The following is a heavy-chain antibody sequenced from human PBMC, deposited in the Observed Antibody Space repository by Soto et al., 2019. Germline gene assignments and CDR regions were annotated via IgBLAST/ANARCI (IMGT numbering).Heavy chain of an antibody. CDR2: IYNSGST. V-gene: IGHV4-31*03. CDR3: AGIVLVPAAMFDY. CDR1: GGSISSGGYY. J-gene: IGHJ4*02. D-gene: IGHD2-2*01. Sequence: QVQLQESGPGLVRPSQTLSLTCTVSGGSISSGGYYWGWVRQHPGKGLEWIGYIYNSGSTYYNPSLKSRVTISLDTSKNQFSLKLSSVTAADTAVYYGAGIVLVPAAMFDYWGQGTLVTVSS.